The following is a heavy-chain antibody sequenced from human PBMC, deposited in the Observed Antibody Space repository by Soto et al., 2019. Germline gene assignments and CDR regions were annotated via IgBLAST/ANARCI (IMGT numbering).Heavy chain of an antibody. CDR1: GGTFSSYA. D-gene: IGHD6-6*01. V-gene: IGHV1-69*01. J-gene: IGHJ6*02. Sequence: QVQLVQSGAEVKKPGSSVKVSCKASGGTFSSYAISWVRQAPGQGLEWMGGIIPIFGTANYAQKFQGRVTITADESTSTGYMELSSLRSEDTAVYYCARAFEQLGAPFPYYGMDVWGQGTTVTVSS. CDR3: ARAFEQLGAPFPYYGMDV. CDR2: IIPIFGTA.